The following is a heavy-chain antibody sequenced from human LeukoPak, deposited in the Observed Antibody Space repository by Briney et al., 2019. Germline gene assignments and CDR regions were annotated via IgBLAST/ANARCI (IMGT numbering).Heavy chain of an antibody. V-gene: IGHV3-7*03. Sequence: PGGSLRLSCAASGFTFSSYWMSWVRQAPVKGLEWVANIKQDGSEKYYVDSVKGRFTISRDNAKNSLYLQMNSLRAEDTAVYYCYGSGSYFYFDYWGQGTLVTVSS. D-gene: IGHD3-10*01. CDR3: YGSGSYFYFDY. CDR2: IKQDGSEK. J-gene: IGHJ4*02. CDR1: GFTFSSYW.